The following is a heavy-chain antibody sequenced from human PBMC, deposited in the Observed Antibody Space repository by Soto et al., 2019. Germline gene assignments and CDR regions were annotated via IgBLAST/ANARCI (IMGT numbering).Heavy chain of an antibody. CDR1: GFTFSSYS. Sequence: PGGSLRLSCAASGFTFSSYSIHWVRQAPGRRLQWVSAITRNSDIYYADSARDRFTTSRDNAKNSLSLQMDRLRGEDTAVYYCAREETAWPLAYYLDAWGQGTTVTVSS. CDR3: AREETAWPLAYYLDA. D-gene: IGHD3-10*01. V-gene: IGHV3-21*01. J-gene: IGHJ6*02. CDR2: ITRNSDI.